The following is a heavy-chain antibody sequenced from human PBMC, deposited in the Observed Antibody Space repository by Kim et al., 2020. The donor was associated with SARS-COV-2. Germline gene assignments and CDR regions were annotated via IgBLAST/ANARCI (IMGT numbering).Heavy chain of an antibody. Sequence: GGSLRLSCAASGFTFSSYAMHWVRQAPGKGLEYVSAISSNGGSTYYANSVKGRFTISRDNSKNTLYLQMGSLRAEDMAVYYCARRLVANYGSALRHYGMDVWGQGTTVTVSS. D-gene: IGHD3-10*01. CDR3: ARRLVANYGSALRHYGMDV. V-gene: IGHV3-64*01. J-gene: IGHJ6*02. CDR1: GFTFSSYA. CDR2: ISSNGGST.